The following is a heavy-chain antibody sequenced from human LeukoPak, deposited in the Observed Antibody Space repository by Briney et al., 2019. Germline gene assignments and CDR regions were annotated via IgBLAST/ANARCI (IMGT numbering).Heavy chain of an antibody. CDR2: MNPNSGNT. Sequence: GASVKVSCKASGYTFTSYDFNWVRQATGQGLEWMGWMNPNSGNTGYAQKFQGRVTMTRNTSISTAYMELSSLRSEDTAVYYCARDLGMAARIVVVPGIFDYWGQGTLVTVSS. CDR3: ARDLGMAARIVVVPGIFDY. J-gene: IGHJ4*02. D-gene: IGHD3-22*01. V-gene: IGHV1-8*01. CDR1: GYTFTSYD.